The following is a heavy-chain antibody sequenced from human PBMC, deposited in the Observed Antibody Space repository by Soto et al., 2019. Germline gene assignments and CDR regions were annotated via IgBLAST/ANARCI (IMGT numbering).Heavy chain of an antibody. CDR3: ACGDAWRILLAY. D-gene: IGHD4-17*01. CDR1: GASINSGGYY. Sequence: QVQLQEAGPGLVKPSQTLSLTCTVSGASINSGGYYWNWIRQLPGKGLEWIAYIYFSGSTYYNPSLESRLNISLDTSQNQFSLKLSSVTAADTAVYYCACGDAWRILLAYWGQGILVTVSS. V-gene: IGHV4-31*03. J-gene: IGHJ4*02. CDR2: IYFSGST.